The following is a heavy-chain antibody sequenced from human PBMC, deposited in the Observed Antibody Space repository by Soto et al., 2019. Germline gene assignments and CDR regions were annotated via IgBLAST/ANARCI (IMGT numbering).Heavy chain of an antibody. D-gene: IGHD3-3*01. CDR2: ISSSSYI. J-gene: IGHJ6*02. CDR3: ASYPEYYDFWSGSPPYGMDV. CDR1: GFTFSSYS. Sequence: GGSLRLSCAASGFTFSSYSMNWVRQAPGKGLEWVSSISSSSYIYYADSVKGRFTISRDNAKNSLYLQMNSLRAEDTAVYYCASYPEYYDFWSGSPPYGMDVWGQGTTVTVSS. V-gene: IGHV3-21*01.